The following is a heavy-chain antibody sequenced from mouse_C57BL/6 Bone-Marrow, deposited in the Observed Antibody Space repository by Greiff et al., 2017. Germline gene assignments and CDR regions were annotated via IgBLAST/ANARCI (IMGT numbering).Heavy chain of an antibody. CDR2: IDPSDSYT. CDR3: ARNYGSSSPFDV. Sequence: QVQLQQPGAELVKPGASVKLSCKASGYTFTSYWMQWVKQRPGQGLEWIGEIDPSDSYTNYNQKFKGKATLTVDTSSSTAYMQLSSLTSEDSAVYYCARNYGSSSPFDVWGTGTTVTVYS. D-gene: IGHD1-1*01. V-gene: IGHV1-50*01. J-gene: IGHJ1*03. CDR1: GYTFTSYW.